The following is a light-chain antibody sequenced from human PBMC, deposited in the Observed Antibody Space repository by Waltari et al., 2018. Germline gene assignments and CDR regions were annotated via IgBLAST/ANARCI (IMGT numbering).Light chain of an antibody. Sequence: QSALTQPPSASGSPGQSVTISCTGTSSDVGGYNFVSWYQQYPGKAPKLMIYEVNKRPSGVPDRFSGSKSDNTASLTVSGLQAEDEADYYCSSFAGNNNLLFGGGTKLTVL. J-gene: IGLJ2*01. V-gene: IGLV2-8*01. CDR1: SSDVGGYNF. CDR3: SSFAGNNNLL. CDR2: EVN.